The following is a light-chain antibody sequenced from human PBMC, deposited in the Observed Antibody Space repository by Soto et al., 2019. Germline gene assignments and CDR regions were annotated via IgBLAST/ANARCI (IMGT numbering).Light chain of an antibody. V-gene: IGKV3-20*01. J-gene: IGKJ1*01. Sequence: IVLTQSPGTLSLSPGARAPLSCRASRSLSSDYLAWYQQNPGQAPRLLFYHASRRATGTPDRFSVSGSGTDFTLTISRLEPGDFAVYYCQQYGDSPRSFGQGTKVDIK. CDR1: RSLSSDY. CDR2: HAS. CDR3: QQYGDSPRS.